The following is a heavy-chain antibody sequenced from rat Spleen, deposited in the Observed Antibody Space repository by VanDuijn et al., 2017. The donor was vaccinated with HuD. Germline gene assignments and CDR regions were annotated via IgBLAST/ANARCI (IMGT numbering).Heavy chain of an antibody. D-gene: IGHD1-1*01. CDR2: ITNTGRST. V-gene: IGHV5-31*01. CDR1: GFPFNNYW. J-gene: IGHJ2*01. CDR3: TRAGFYRY. Sequence: EVQLVESGGGLVQPGRSLKLSCAASGFPFNNYWMTWIRQAPGKGLEWVASITNTGRSTYYPDSVRGRFAISRDTAENTLYLQMNSLRSEDTATYYCTRAGFYRYWGQGVMVTVSS.